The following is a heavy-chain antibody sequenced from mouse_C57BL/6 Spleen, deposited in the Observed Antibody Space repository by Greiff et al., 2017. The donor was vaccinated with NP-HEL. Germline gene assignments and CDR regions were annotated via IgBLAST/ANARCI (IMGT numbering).Heavy chain of an antibody. CDR3: ARSVIYDGFFAY. Sequence: QVQLQQSGPELVKPGASVKISCKASGYAFSSSWMNWVKQRPGKGLEWIGRIYPGDGDTNYNGKFKGKATLTADKSSSTAYMQLSSLTSEDSAVYFCARSVIYDGFFAYWGQGTLVTVSA. CDR2: IYPGDGDT. J-gene: IGHJ3*01. V-gene: IGHV1-82*01. D-gene: IGHD2-3*01. CDR1: GYAFSSSW.